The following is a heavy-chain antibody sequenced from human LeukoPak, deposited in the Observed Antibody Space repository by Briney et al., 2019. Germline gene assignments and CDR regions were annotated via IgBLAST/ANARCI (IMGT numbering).Heavy chain of an antibody. D-gene: IGHD3-22*01. V-gene: IGHV1-18*01. CDR1: GYTFTSHG. Sequence: ASVKVSCKASGYTFTSHGISWVRQAPGQGLEWMGWISTYNGNTNYAQKLQGRVSMTTDTSTSTAYMDLRSLRSDDTAVYYCARGDYDSLFDYWGQGTLVTVSS. CDR3: ARGDYDSLFDY. CDR2: ISTYNGNT. J-gene: IGHJ4*02.